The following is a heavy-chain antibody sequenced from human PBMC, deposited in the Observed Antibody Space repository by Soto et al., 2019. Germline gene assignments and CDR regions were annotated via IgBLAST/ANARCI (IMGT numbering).Heavy chain of an antibody. V-gene: IGHV3-23*01. Sequence: EVQLLESGGGLVQPGGSLRLSCAASGFTFSNYAMSWVRQAPGKGLEWVSGISGGAGSTYYADSVKGRFTISRDNSKNXXYLQMNSLRAEDTAVYYCAKSSGYCSGGRCYVDDYWGQGTLVTVSS. CDR2: ISGGAGST. D-gene: IGHD2-15*01. CDR3: AKSSGYCSGGRCYVDDY. J-gene: IGHJ4*02. CDR1: GFTFSNYA.